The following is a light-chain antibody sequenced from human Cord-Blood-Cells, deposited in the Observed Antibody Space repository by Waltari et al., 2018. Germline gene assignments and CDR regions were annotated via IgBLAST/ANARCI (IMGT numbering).Light chain of an antibody. CDR2: QFS. Sequence: QSALTQPASVSGSPGQSITISCTGTSSDVGGYNYVSWYQQHPGKAPKLMIYQFSNRPQGVSNRFSGSKSGNTASLTISGLQAEDEADYYCSSYTSSSTLVVFGGGTKLTVL. J-gene: IGLJ2*01. CDR1: SSDVGGYNY. CDR3: SSYTSSSTLVV. V-gene: IGLV2-14*01.